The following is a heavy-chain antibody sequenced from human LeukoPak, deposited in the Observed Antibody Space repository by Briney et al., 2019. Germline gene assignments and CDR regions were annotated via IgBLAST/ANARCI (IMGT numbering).Heavy chain of an antibody. D-gene: IGHD2-8*01. Sequence: PSETPSLTCTVSGGSISSYYWSWIRQPPGKGLEWIGYLYYTGSTKYNPSLKSRVTSSIDTSKKQFSLNLSSVTAADTAVYYCARHRQYDADVFDIWGQGTMVTVSS. J-gene: IGHJ3*02. CDR2: LYYTGST. CDR1: GGSISSYY. CDR3: ARHRQYDADVFDI. V-gene: IGHV4-59*08.